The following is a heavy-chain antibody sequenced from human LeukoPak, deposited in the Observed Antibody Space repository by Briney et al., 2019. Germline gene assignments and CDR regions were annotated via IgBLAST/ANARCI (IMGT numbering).Heavy chain of an antibody. Sequence: GGSLRLSCAASGFAFSSYVLHWVRRAPGKGPEWVSAIGTGGDTYYADSVMGRFTISRDNAKKSLYLQMNSLIAKDMAVYYCARDTINWNFTERSPKFDYWGQGTLVTVSS. V-gene: IGHV3-47*02. CDR3: ARDTINWNFTERSPKFDY. D-gene: IGHD1-7*01. CDR2: IGTGGDT. J-gene: IGHJ4*02. CDR1: GFAFSSYV.